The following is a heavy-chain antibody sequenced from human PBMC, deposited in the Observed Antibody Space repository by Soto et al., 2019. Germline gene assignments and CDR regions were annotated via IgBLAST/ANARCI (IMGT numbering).Heavy chain of an antibody. V-gene: IGHV4-34*01. CDR3: ARAPLTMVRGVIIRGFDY. J-gene: IGHJ4*02. CDR1: GGSFSGYY. Sequence: QVQLQQWGAGLLKPSETLSLTCAVYGGSFSGYYWSWFRQPPGKGLEWIGEINHSGRTNYNPSLKSRVTISVDTSKNQFSVKLSSVTAADTAVYYCARAPLTMVRGVIIRGFDYWGQGTLVTVSS. D-gene: IGHD3-10*01. CDR2: INHSGRT.